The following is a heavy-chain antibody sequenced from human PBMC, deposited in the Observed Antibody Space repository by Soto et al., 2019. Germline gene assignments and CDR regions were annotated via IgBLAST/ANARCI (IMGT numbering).Heavy chain of an antibody. CDR2: IIPILGIA. D-gene: IGHD3-10*01. CDR3: AREEYYYGSGSFFTG. V-gene: IGHV1-69*08. Sequence: QVQLVQSGAEVKKPGSSVKVSCKASGGTFSSYTISWVRQAPGQGLEWMGRIIPILGIANYAQKFQGRVTITADKSTSTAYMELSSPRSEDTAVYYCAREEYYYGSGSFFTGWGQGTLVTVSS. J-gene: IGHJ4*02. CDR1: GGTFSSYT.